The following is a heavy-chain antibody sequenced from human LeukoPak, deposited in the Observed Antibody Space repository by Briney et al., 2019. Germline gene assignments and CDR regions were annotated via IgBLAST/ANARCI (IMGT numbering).Heavy chain of an antibody. CDR2: MNPSSGNT. J-gene: IGHJ5*02. CDR1: GYTFTSYD. Sequence: ASVKVSCRASGYTFTSYDINWVRQATGQGLEWMGWMNPSSGNTGYAQKFQGRVTMTRNTSISTAYMELSSLRSEDTAVYYCARGGESWFGELLYWFDPWGQGTLVTVSS. D-gene: IGHD3-10*01. V-gene: IGHV1-8*01. CDR3: ARGGESWFGELLYWFDP.